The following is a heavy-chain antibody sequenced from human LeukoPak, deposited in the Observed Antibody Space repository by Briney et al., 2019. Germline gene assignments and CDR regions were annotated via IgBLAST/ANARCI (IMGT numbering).Heavy chain of an antibody. D-gene: IGHD6-19*01. CDR2: MNPNSGNT. Sequence: ASVKVSCKSSGYTFTSYDINGVRQATGQGIEWMGWMNPNSGNTGYAQKFQGRVTMTRNTSIRTAYMELSSLRSEDTAVYYCARIAVAEDFDYWGQGTLVTVSS. CDR1: GYTFTSYD. J-gene: IGHJ4*02. CDR3: ARIAVAEDFDY. V-gene: IGHV1-8*01.